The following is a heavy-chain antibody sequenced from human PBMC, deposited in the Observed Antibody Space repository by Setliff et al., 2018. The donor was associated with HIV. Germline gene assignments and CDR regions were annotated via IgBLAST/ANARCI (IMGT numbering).Heavy chain of an antibody. Sequence: PSETLSLTCTVSGGSISSHYWSWIRQAPGKGLEWIGTMYFRGNARNSPSLKSRVTISVDTSKNHLSLNLTSVTAADTAVYYCARVETTVRGATYGMDVWGQGTTVTVSS. V-gene: IGHV4-59*11. J-gene: IGHJ6*02. CDR3: ARVETTVRGATYGMDV. CDR2: MYFRGNA. D-gene: IGHD3-10*01. CDR1: GGSISSHY.